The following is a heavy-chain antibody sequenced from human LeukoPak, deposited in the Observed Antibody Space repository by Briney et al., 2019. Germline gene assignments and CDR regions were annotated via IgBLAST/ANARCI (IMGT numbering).Heavy chain of an antibody. CDR2: IYYSGST. D-gene: IGHD6-6*01. CDR1: GGSISSGSYY. V-gene: IGHV4-61*10. Sequence: SQTLSLTCTVSGGSISSGSYYWTWIRQPAGKGLEWIGYIYYSGSTNYNPSLKSRVTISVDTSKNQFSLKLSSVTAADTAVYYCARELPYSSSSGYYYMDVWGKGTTVTVSS. J-gene: IGHJ6*03. CDR3: ARELPYSSSSGYYYMDV.